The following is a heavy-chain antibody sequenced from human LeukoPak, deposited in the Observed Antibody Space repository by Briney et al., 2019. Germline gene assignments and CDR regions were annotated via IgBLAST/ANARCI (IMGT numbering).Heavy chain of an antibody. CDR3: AKAFNGSYRGGIDY. Sequence: GGSLRLSCAASGFTFSHFWIHWVRQAPGKGLVWVSRINSDGSDTIYADSVKGRFTISRDNSKNTLYLQMNSLRAEDTAVYYCAKAFNGSYRGGIDYWGQGTLVTVSS. CDR2: INSDGSDT. D-gene: IGHD1-26*01. CDR1: GFTFSHFW. V-gene: IGHV3-74*01. J-gene: IGHJ4*02.